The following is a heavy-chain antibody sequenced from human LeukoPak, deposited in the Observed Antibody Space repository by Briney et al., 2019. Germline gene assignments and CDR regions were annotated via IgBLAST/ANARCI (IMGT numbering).Heavy chain of an antibody. J-gene: IGHJ6*02. D-gene: IGHD3-3*01. CDR1: GYTLTELS. CDR2: FDPEDGET. V-gene: IGHV1-24*01. Sequence: ASVKVSCKVSGYTLTELSMHWVRQAPGKGLEWMGGFDPEDGETIYAQKFQGRVTITADESTSTAYMELSSLRSEDTAVYYCASPSDFWSGYYTGVYVNYYYYGMDVWGQGTTVTVSS. CDR3: ASPSDFWSGYYTGVYVNYYYYGMDV.